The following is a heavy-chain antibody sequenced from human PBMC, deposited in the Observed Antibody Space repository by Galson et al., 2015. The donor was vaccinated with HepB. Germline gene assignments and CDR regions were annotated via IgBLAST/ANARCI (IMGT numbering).Heavy chain of an antibody. CDR1: GFRFGDYA. CDR2: IRSKDRGGTK. V-gene: IGHV3-49*03. D-gene: IGHD6-19*01. Sequence: SLRLSCAASGFRFGDYAMSWSRQAPGKGLEWVGFIRSKDRGGTKEYAASVKDRFTISRDDSKSIAYLQMNSLKIEDTAVYYCTKTVAGTSSAGYYYVMDVWGQGTTVTVSS. J-gene: IGHJ6*02. CDR3: TKTVAGTSSAGYYYVMDV.